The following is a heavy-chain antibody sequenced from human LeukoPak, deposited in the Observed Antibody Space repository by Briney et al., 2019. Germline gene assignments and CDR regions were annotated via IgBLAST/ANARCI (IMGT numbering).Heavy chain of an antibody. J-gene: IGHJ5*02. V-gene: IGHV4-31*03. CDR2: IYYSGST. D-gene: IGHD4-17*01. CDR1: GGSISSGGYY. CDR3: ARDEGDYGANWFDP. Sequence: SETLSLTCTVSGGSISSGGYYWSWIRQHPGKGLEWIGYIYYSGSTYYNPSLKSRVTISVDTSKNQFSLKLSSVTAADTAVYYCARDEGDYGANWFDPWGQGTLVTVSS.